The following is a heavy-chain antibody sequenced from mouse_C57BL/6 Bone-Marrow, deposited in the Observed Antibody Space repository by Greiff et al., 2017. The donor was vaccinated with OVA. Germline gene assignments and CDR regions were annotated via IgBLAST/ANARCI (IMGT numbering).Heavy chain of an antibody. Sequence: QVQLQQSGAELMKPGASVKLSCKATGYTFTGYWIDWVKQRPGHGLEWIGAILPGSGSTNYNEKFKGKATFTADTSSNTAYMQLSSLTTEDSAIYYCARSHNYYGNSLYWYFDVWGTGTTVTVSS. V-gene: IGHV1-9*01. CDR1: GYTFTGYW. CDR2: ILPGSGST. D-gene: IGHD1-1*01. J-gene: IGHJ1*03. CDR3: ARSHNYYGNSLYWYFDV.